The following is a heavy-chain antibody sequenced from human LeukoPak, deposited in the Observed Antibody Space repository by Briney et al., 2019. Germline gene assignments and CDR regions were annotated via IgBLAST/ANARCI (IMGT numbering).Heavy chain of an antibody. J-gene: IGHJ4*02. Sequence: GGSVRLSCSASGFTVRDYYVSWIRQAPGKGLEWVSYFSCSGSFIYYADSVKGRFTISRDNAKNSLYLHMNSLRAEDTALYYCAREPYYDSSGYSPDYWGQGTLVSVSS. CDR1: GFTVRDYY. CDR2: FSCSGSFI. CDR3: AREPYYDSSGYSPDY. V-gene: IGHV3-11*04. D-gene: IGHD3-22*01.